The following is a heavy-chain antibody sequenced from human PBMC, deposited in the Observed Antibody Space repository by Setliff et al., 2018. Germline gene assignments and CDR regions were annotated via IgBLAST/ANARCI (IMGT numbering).Heavy chain of an antibody. J-gene: IGHJ4*02. CDR1: GFTVSSNY. D-gene: IGHD6-19*01. CDR3: ARGWDSSGGGGDY. CDR2: IYSGGKT. Sequence: GGSLRLSCAASGFTVSSNYMSWVRQAPGKGLEWVSVIYSGGKTSYVDSVRGRFTISRDNSKNTLYLQMSRLRAEDTAVYYCARGWDSSGGGGDYWGQGTLVTVSS. V-gene: IGHV3-66*02.